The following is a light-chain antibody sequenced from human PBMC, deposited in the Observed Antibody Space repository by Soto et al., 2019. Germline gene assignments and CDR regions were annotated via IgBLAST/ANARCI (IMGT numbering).Light chain of an antibody. CDR3: GSWDSSLSAYV. Sequence: QSVMTQPPSVSAAPGQKVTISCAGSSSNIGGNSVSWYQQLPGTAPKLLIYDDNKRPSGIPDRFSGSKSGTSATLGITGLQTGEEDDYYCGSWDSSLSAYVFGTGTKLTVL. CDR2: DDN. V-gene: IGLV1-51*01. CDR1: SSNIGGNS. J-gene: IGLJ1*01.